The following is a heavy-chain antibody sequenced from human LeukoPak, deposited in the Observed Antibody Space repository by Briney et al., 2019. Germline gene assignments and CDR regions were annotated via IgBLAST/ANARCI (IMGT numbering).Heavy chain of an antibody. CDR3: AKFLRYYDSSGYNYFDY. CDR2: ISGSGGST. V-gene: IGHV3-23*01. J-gene: IGHJ4*02. Sequence: GGSLRLSCAASGFTFSSYAMSWVRQAPGKGLEWVPAISGSGGSTYYADSVKGRFTISRDNSKNTLYLQMNSLRAEDTAVYYCAKFLRYYDSSGYNYFDYWGQGTLVTVSS. D-gene: IGHD3-22*01. CDR1: GFTFSSYA.